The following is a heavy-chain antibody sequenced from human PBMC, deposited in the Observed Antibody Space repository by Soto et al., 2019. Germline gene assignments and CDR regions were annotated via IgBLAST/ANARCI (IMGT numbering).Heavy chain of an antibody. CDR1: GGTFSSFG. V-gene: IGHV1-69*13. CDR3: AREASGYDF. CDR2: IIPVFGRP. J-gene: IGHJ1*01. D-gene: IGHD5-12*01. Sequence: SVKVSCKASGGTFSSFGISWVRQAPGQGLEWMGGIIPVFGRPNYAQRFRGRLTITADESTNTSYMELIDLTSEDTAVYYCAREASGYDFWGQGTQVTVYS.